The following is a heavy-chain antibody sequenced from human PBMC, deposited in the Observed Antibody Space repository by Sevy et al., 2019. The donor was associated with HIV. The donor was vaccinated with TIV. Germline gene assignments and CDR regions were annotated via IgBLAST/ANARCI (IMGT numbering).Heavy chain of an antibody. D-gene: IGHD5-18*01. CDR3: ARRRTALAAGHYYGLDV. CDR1: GDSVSSGTYH. J-gene: IGHJ6*02. CDR2: IYYSGTT. V-gene: IGHV4-61*01. Sequence: SETLSLTCTVFGDSVSSGTYHWSWIRQPPGKGLEWIGYIYYSGTTNFNPSLRSRVTMSVDTSENQFSLKLNSMTAAETAVYYCARRRTALAAGHYYGLDVWGQGTTVTVSS.